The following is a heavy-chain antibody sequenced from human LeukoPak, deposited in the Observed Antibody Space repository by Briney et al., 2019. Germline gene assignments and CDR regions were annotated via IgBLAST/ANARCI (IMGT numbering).Heavy chain of an antibody. J-gene: IGHJ4*02. CDR1: GGSFSGYY. V-gene: IGHV4-34*01. Sequence: PSETLSLTCAVYGGSFSGYYWSWIRQPPGKGLEWIGEINHSGSTNYSPSLKSRVTISVDTSKNQFSLKLSSVTAADTAVYYCAREEVAGPYFDYWGQGTLVTVSS. CDR3: AREEVAGPYFDY. CDR2: INHSGST. D-gene: IGHD6-19*01.